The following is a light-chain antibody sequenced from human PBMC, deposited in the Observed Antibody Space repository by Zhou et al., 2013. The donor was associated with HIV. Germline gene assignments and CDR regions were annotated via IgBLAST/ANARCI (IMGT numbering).Light chain of an antibody. CDR2: GAS. Sequence: EIVMTQSPATLSVSPGERATLSCRASQSVSSNLAWYQQKPGQAPRLLIYGASTRATGIPARFSGSGSGTEFTLTISSMQSEDFAVYYCQQYNNWPPWWTFGQGTKVKSN. CDR3: QQYNNWPPWWT. J-gene: IGKJ1*01. CDR1: QSVSSN. V-gene: IGKV3-15*01.